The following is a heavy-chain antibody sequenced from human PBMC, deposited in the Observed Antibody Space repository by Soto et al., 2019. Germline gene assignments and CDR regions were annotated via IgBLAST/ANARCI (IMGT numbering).Heavy chain of an antibody. V-gene: IGHV4-34*01. CDR3: ARVLTARPKGIAVAGANWFDP. CDR1: GGSFSCYY. Sequence: SETLSLTCAVYGGSFSCYYWSWIRQPPGKGLEWIGEINHSGSTNYNPSLKSRVTISVDTSKNQFSLKLSSVTAADTAVYYCARVLTARPKGIAVAGANWFDPWGQGTLVTVSS. D-gene: IGHD6-19*01. CDR2: INHSGST. J-gene: IGHJ5*02.